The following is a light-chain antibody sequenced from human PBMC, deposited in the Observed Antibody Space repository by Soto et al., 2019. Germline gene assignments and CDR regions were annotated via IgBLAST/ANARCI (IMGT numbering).Light chain of an antibody. CDR3: QQFNSYPIT. J-gene: IGKJ5*01. V-gene: IGKV1-13*02. Sequence: AIQVTQSPSSLSASVGDRVTITCRASQDIRGALAWYQQKPGKAPNLLIYDVSTLESGVPSRFSCSGSGTEFTLTISSLQPEDFGTFYCQQFNSYPITFGHGTRLEIK. CDR2: DVS. CDR1: QDIRGA.